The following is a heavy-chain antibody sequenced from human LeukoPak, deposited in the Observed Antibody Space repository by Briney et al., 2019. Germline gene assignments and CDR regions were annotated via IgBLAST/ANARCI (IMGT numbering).Heavy chain of an antibody. D-gene: IGHD3-22*01. CDR2: ISSSGSTI. V-gene: IGHV3-11*01. J-gene: IGHJ3*02. Sequence: PGGSLRLSCAASGFTFSDYYMSWIRQAPGKGLEWVSYISSSGSTIYYADSVKGRFTISRDNAKNSLYLQMNSLRAEDTAVYYCARDYYDSSGYYYVRAFDIWGQGTMVTVSS. CDR1: GFTFSDYY. CDR3: ARDYYDSSGYYYVRAFDI.